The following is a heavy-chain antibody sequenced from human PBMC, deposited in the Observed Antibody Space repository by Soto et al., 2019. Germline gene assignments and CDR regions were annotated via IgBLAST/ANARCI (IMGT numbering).Heavy chain of an antibody. CDR2: IRSKTYGGTT. CDR1: GFTFGDYA. Sequence: GGSLRLSCTASGFTFGDYAMNWFRQAPGKGLELVGFIRSKTYGGTTEYAASVKGRFTLSRDDSRSIAYLQMNSLKTEDTAVYYCTRGWLQFPFYFDYWGQGTLVTVSS. CDR3: TRGWLQFPFYFDY. V-gene: IGHV3-49*03. D-gene: IGHD5-12*01. J-gene: IGHJ4*02.